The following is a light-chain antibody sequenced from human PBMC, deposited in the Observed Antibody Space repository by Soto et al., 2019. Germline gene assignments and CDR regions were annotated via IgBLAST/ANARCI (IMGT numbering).Light chain of an antibody. V-gene: IGKV3-20*01. CDR2: DTS. CDR1: QSVTSNY. Sequence: EIVLTQSPGTLSLSPGERATLSCRASQSVTSNYLAWYQQKPGQAPGLLIYDTSTRASGVPDRFSGSGSETEFTLTISRLEPEDFAVYYCQQYGTSPQTFGQGTKV. CDR3: QQYGTSPQT. J-gene: IGKJ1*01.